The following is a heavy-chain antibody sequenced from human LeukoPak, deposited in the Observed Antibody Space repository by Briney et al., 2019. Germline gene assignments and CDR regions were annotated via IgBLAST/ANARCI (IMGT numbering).Heavy chain of an antibody. CDR3: AKDQGSGPFDY. V-gene: IGHV3-30*18. CDR1: GFTFSSYG. Sequence: PGGSLRLSCAASGFTFSSYGMHWVRQAPGKGLEWVAVISYDGSNKYYADSVKGRFTISRDNPKNTLYLQMNSLRAEDTAVYYCAKDQGSGPFDYWGQGTLVTVSS. J-gene: IGHJ4*02. CDR2: ISYDGSNK. D-gene: IGHD2-15*01.